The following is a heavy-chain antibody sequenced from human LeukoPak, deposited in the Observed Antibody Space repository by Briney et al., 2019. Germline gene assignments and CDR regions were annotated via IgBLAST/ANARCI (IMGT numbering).Heavy chain of an antibody. CDR3: AKYEQWLAQGTVDY. Sequence: GGSLRLSCAASGFTFNSYPMSWVRQAPGKGLEWVSVINDSGGSTYYADSVKGRFTISRDNSKNTLYLQMNSLRAEDTAVYYCAKYEQWLAQGTVDYWGQGTPVTVSS. J-gene: IGHJ4*02. D-gene: IGHD6-19*01. CDR2: INDSGGST. V-gene: IGHV3-23*01. CDR1: GFTFNSYP.